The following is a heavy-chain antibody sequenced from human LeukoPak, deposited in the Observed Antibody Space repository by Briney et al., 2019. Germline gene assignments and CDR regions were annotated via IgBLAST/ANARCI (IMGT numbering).Heavy chain of an antibody. Sequence: GGSLRLSCAASGFIFDDYAMHWVRQVPGKGLEWVSGISWNSDMIGYADSVKGRFTISRDNAKNSLNLQMNSLRPEDTALYYCARSSDAIIYFQHWGQGTLVTVSS. D-gene: IGHD3-9*01. CDR3: ARSSDAIIYFQH. CDR2: ISWNSDMI. V-gene: IGHV3-9*01. CDR1: GFIFDDYA. J-gene: IGHJ1*01.